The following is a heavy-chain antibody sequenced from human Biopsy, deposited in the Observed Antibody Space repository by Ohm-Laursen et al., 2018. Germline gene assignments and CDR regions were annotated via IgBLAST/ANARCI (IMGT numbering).Heavy chain of an antibody. CDR2: IKWNSGKI. CDR3: ARDTGTMVRGVLYQ. D-gene: IGHD3-10*01. J-gene: IGHJ4*02. V-gene: IGHV3-9*01. Sequence: SLRLSCAASGFNLGDYAMHWVRQVPGKGLEWVSGIKWNSGKIDYADSVKGRFTISRDDAKNSLYLHMNSLRTEDSAFYYCARDTGTMVRGVLYQWGQGTQVTVSS. CDR1: GFNLGDYA.